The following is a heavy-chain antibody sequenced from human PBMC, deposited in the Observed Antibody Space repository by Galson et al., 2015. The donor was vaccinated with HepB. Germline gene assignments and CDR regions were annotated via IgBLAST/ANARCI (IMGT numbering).Heavy chain of an antibody. Sequence: SLRLSCAASGFTFGDYAMSWFRQAPGKGLEWVGFIRSKAYGGTTEYAASVKGRFTISRDDSKSIAYLQMNSLKTEDTAVYYCTRDSNAPNYDILTGYDYGMDVWGQGTTVTVSS. CDR3: TRDSNAPNYDILTGYDYGMDV. D-gene: IGHD3-9*01. CDR1: GFTFGDYA. J-gene: IGHJ6*02. V-gene: IGHV3-49*03. CDR2: IRSKAYGGTT.